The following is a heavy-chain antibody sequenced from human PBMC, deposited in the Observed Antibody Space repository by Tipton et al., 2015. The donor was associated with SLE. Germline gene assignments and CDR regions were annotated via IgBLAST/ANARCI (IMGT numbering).Heavy chain of an antibody. CDR3: ARDEGDYMNY. CDR2: IYYSGST. Sequence: TLSLTCTVSGGSISSSSYYWGWIRQPPGKGLEWIGSIYYSGSTYYNPSLKSRVTISVDTSKNQFSLKLSSVTAADTAVYYCARDEGDYMNYWSPGILVTVSS. V-gene: IGHV4-39*07. D-gene: IGHD3-16*01. CDR1: GGSISSSSYY. J-gene: IGHJ4*02.